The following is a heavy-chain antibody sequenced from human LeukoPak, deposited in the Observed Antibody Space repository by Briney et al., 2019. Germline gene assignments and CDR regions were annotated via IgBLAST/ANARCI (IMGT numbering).Heavy chain of an antibody. J-gene: IGHJ4*02. CDR1: GGSINRSSYY. D-gene: IGHD3-22*01. V-gene: IGHV4-39*01. Sequence: SETLSLTCTVSGGSINRSSYYGGWIRQPPGRGLGWIGSLYYSGTTSYNPSLKSRVTMSVDTSKHQLSLNLTSVTAADTAVYYCATDSSGYYIFDFWGQGAQVTVSS. CDR2: LYYSGTT. CDR3: ATDSSGYYIFDF.